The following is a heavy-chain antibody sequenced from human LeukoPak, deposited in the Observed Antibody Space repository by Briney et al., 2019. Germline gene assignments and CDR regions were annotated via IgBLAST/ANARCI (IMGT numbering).Heavy chain of an antibody. V-gene: IGHV4-4*07. J-gene: IGHJ4*02. CDR3: ASEYYGSGSYFFDY. D-gene: IGHD3-10*01. CDR2: IYTSWST. CDR1: GGSISSYY. Sequence: PSETLSLTCTVSGGSISSYYWSWIRQPAGKGLELMERIYTSWSTNYNPSLKSRVTISVDTSKNQFSLKLSSVTAADTAVYYCASEYYGSGSYFFDYWGQGTLVTVSS.